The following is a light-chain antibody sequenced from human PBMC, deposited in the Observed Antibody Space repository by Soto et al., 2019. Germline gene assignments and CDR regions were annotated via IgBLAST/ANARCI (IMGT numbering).Light chain of an antibody. Sequence: DIQMTQSPSSLSASVGDRVTITCQASQDIKNYLNWYQQKAGKAPKLLIYEASNLEAGVPSRFSGSGSGTYFTFTISSLQPEDIATYYCQQYDNLPTITFGQGTRLEIK. CDR2: EAS. CDR3: QQYDNLPTIT. CDR1: QDIKNY. V-gene: IGKV1-33*01. J-gene: IGKJ5*01.